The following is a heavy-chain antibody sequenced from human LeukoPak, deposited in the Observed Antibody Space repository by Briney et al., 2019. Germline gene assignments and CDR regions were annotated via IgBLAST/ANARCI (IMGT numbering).Heavy chain of an antibody. D-gene: IGHD3-22*01. V-gene: IGHV3-30-3*01. J-gene: IGHJ4*02. CDR3: ARDSAQYYYDSSGPFDS. Sequence: GGSLRLSCAASGFTFSSYAMHWVRQAPGKGLEWVAVISYDGSNKYYADSVKGRSTISRDNSKNTLYLQMNSLRAEDTAVYYCARDSAQYYYDSSGPFDSWGQGTLVTVSS. CDR2: ISYDGSNK. CDR1: GFTFSSYA.